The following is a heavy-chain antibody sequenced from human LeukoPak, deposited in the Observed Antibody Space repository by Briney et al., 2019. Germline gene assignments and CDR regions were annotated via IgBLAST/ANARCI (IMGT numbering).Heavy chain of an antibody. CDR2: IRYDGSNK. CDR1: GFTFSSYG. J-gene: IGHJ4*02. V-gene: IGHV3-30*02. CDR3: AKEWGYCSSTSCSRSPFFDY. Sequence: GGSLRLSCAASGFTFSSYGMHWVRQAPGKGLEWVAFIRYDGSNKYYADSVKGRFTISRDNSKNTLYLQMNSLRAEDTAVYYCAKEWGYCSSTSCSRSPFFDYWGQGTLVTVSS. D-gene: IGHD2-2*01.